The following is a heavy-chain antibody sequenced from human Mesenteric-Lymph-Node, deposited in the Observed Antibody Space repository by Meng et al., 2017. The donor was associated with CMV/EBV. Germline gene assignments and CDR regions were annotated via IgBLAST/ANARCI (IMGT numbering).Heavy chain of an antibody. Sequence: QVPLQQWVAGLLKPSETLSLICAVYGGSFSGYYWSWIRQPPGKGLEWIGEINHSGSTNYNPSLKSRVTISVDTSKNQFSLKLSSVTAADTAVYYCARHQRWLKSEGGFNYWGQGTLVTVSS. J-gene: IGHJ4*02. D-gene: IGHD4-23*01. CDR1: GGSFSGYY. V-gene: IGHV4-34*01. CDR2: INHSGST. CDR3: ARHQRWLKSEGGFNY.